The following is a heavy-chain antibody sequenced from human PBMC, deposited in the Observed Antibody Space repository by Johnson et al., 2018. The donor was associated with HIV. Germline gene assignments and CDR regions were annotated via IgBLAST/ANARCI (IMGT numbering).Heavy chain of an antibody. CDR1: GFIFDDYG. J-gene: IGHJ3*02. V-gene: IGHV3-20*04. CDR2: INWNGDST. CDR3: ARGRPWGWELRRDAFDI. D-gene: IGHD1-26*01. Sequence: VQLVESGGGLVQPGGSPRLSCAASGFIFDDYGMAWVRQTPGKGLEWVSGINWNGDSTGYADSVKGRCTISRDNAKSSLYLQMNSLRVEDTALYYCARGRPWGWELRRDAFDIWGQGTMVTVSS.